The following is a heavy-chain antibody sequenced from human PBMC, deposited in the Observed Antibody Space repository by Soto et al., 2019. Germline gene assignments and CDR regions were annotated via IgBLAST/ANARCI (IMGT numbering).Heavy chain of an antibody. CDR1: GGSISSSNYY. Sequence: QLQLQESGPGLVKPSETLSLTCTVSGGSISSSNYYWGWIRQPPGKGLEWIGSIYYSGSTYYNPSLKSRVTISVDTSKNQFSLKLGSVTAADTAVYYCATQEVGGRYVYTFDPWGQGTLVTVSS. CDR2: IYYSGST. V-gene: IGHV4-39*01. J-gene: IGHJ5*02. CDR3: ATQEVGGRYVYTFDP. D-gene: IGHD1-26*01.